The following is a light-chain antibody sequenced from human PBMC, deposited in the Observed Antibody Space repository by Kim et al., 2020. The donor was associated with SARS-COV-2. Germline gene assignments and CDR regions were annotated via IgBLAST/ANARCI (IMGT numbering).Light chain of an antibody. CDR3: QHYGSSLWT. CDR2: GTS. J-gene: IGKJ1*01. Sequence: SPGEGATLSCRASQTISRSSLGWYQQKPGQAPRLLIYGTSTRATGIPDRFSGSGSGTDFSLTISRLEAEDFAVFYCQHYGSSLWTFGQGTKVDIK. CDR1: QTISRSS. V-gene: IGKV3-20*01.